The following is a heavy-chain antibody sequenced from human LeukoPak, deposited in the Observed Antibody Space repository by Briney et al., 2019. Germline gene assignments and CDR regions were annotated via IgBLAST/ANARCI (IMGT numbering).Heavy chain of an antibody. Sequence: GESLKISCKVSGYSFTTYWIGWVRQMPGKGLEWMGIIYPGDSDTTYSPSFQGQVTISADKSISTVYLQWSSLKASDTAMYYCARRVYSYSIDYWGQGTLVTVSS. J-gene: IGHJ4*02. D-gene: IGHD5-18*01. CDR2: IYPGDSDT. CDR3: ARRVYSYSIDY. V-gene: IGHV5-51*01. CDR1: GYSFTTYW.